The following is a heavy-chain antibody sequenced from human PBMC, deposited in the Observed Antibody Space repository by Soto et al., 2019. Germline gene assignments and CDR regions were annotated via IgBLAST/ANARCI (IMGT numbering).Heavy chain of an antibody. V-gene: IGHV3-7*01. CDR1: RFTFSRYW. D-gene: IGHD5-12*01. J-gene: IGHJ4*02. CDR2: INQDGGDK. Sequence: EVQLVESGGGLVQPGGSLRLSCAASRFTFSRYWMSWVRQAPGKGLEWVATINQDGGDKDYVDSVKGRFTISRDNAKKSMYLQMNSLRVEDSAMYYCAPHWATSEEGFEYWGQGTLVTVSS. CDR3: APHWATSEEGFEY.